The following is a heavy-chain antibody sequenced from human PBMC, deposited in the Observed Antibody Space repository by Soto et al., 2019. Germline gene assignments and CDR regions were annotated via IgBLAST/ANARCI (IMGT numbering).Heavy chain of an antibody. Sequence: PGGSLRLSCAASGLTFSGHWMTWVRQTPGEGLQWVAAIKPDGSETFYVDSVKGRFTISRDNSKNTLYLQMNSLRAEDTAVYYCAKPSIGWYLVDYWGPGTLGTVSS. V-gene: IGHV3-7*03. J-gene: IGHJ4*02. CDR3: AKPSIGWYLVDY. CDR1: GLTFSGHW. D-gene: IGHD6-19*01. CDR2: IKPDGSET.